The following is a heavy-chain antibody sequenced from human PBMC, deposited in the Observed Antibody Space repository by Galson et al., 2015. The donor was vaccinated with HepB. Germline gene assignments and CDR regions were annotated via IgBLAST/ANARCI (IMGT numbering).Heavy chain of an antibody. D-gene: IGHD6-13*01. CDR3: ARDKDPSRSWVDGLIYYGLAV. Sequence: SLRLSCAASGFTFSSYAFHWVAVISYDESNKNYADSVKGRFTISRDESRNTLHLQMNSLRAEDTAIYYCARDKDPSRSWVDGLIYYGLAVWGQGTTVTVSS. CDR1: GFTFSSYA. J-gene: IGHJ6*02. CDR2: ISYDESNK. V-gene: IGHV3-30*01.